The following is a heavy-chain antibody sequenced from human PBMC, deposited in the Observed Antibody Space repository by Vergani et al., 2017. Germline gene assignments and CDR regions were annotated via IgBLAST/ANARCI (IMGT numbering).Heavy chain of an antibody. CDR3: TTAAQEVTRRAMDY. V-gene: IGHV3-15*01. D-gene: IGHD2-2*01. CDR2: INSKGNGGTT. Sequence: EVQLVESGGGLVKPGGSLRLSCAASGCDFNKAWMSWVRQAPGKGLEWVGRINSKGNGGTTDFAAPVQGRFTISRDYSKNTLYLQMTNLKTEDTGVYYSTTAAQEVTRRAMDYWGQGTLVIVSP. J-gene: IGHJ4*02. CDR1: GCDFNKAW.